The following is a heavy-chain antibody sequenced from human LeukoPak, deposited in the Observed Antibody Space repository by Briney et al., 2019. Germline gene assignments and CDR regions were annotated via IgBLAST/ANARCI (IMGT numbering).Heavy chain of an antibody. CDR1: GYSISSAYY. CDR3: ARVGVVAPAAMYYYYMDV. J-gene: IGHJ6*03. V-gene: IGHV4-38-2*02. D-gene: IGHD2-2*01. CDR2: IYHSGST. Sequence: PSETLSLTCTVSGYSISSAYYWGWIRQPPGKGLEWIGSIYHSGSTYYNPSLKSRVTISVDTSKNQFSLKLSSVTAADTAVYYCARVGVVAPAAMYYYYMDVWGKGTTVTVSS.